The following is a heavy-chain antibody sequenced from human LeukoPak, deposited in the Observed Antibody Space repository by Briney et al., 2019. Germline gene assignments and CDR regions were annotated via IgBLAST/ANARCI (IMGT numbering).Heavy chain of an antibody. CDR1: AYTFTTYG. Sequence: ASVKVSCKASAYTFTTYGISWVRQAPGQGLEWMGWISAYNGNTNYEQKLQGRVTMTTDTSTSTAYMELRSLRSDDTAVYYCATCDYGSGSYCYYFDYWGQGTLVTVSS. CDR3: ATCDYGSGSYCYYFDY. J-gene: IGHJ4*02. V-gene: IGHV1-18*01. D-gene: IGHD3-10*01. CDR2: ISAYNGNT.